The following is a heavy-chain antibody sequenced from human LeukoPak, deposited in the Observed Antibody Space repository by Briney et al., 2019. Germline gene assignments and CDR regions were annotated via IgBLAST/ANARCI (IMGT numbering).Heavy chain of an antibody. V-gene: IGHV4-39*07. CDR3: ARGAPPRN. Sequence: MSSETLSLTCTVSGGSISSSSYYWGWIRQPPGKGLEWIGSVYYTGASYYNPSLKSRVTISIDTSKNHFSLNLTSVTAADTAVYYCARGAPPRNWGQGALVTVSS. CDR2: VYYTGAS. J-gene: IGHJ4*02. CDR1: GGSISSSSYY.